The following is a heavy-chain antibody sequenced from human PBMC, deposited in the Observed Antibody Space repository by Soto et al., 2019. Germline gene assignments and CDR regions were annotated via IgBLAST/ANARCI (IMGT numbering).Heavy chain of an antibody. CDR1: GYIFNGYW. CDR2: IYPGDSET. D-gene: IGHD2-8*02. Sequence: GESLKISCRGSGYIFNGYWIGWVRQLPGKGLEWMGVIYPGDSETIYSPSFRGQVVISADKSIRTAYLQWNSLKASDTGVYYCARREGTGRGYWGQGTQVTVSS. CDR3: ARREGTGRGY. J-gene: IGHJ4*02. V-gene: IGHV5-51*01.